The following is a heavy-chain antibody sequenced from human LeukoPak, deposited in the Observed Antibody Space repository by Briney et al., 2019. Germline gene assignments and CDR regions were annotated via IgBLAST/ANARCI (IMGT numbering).Heavy chain of an antibody. V-gene: IGHV4-38-2*02. CDR3: ARIDYGGNGFDP. CDR2: LFHSGSS. Sequence: SETPSLTCSVSGYSISGGYYWGWIRQPPGKGLEWIGNLFHSGSSFYNPSLKSRVTISFDTSKNQFSLMLNSVTAADTAVYYCARIDYGGNGFDPWGQGTLVTVSS. CDR1: GYSISGGYY. D-gene: IGHD4-23*01. J-gene: IGHJ5*02.